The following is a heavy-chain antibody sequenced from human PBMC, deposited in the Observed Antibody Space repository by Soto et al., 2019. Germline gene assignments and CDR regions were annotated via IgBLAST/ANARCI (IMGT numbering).Heavy chain of an antibody. CDR1: GFTFSSYS. D-gene: IGHD3-10*01. V-gene: IGHV3-48*02. J-gene: IGHJ4*02. Sequence: EVQLVESGGGLVQPGGSLRLSCAASGFTFSSYSMNWVRQAPGKGLEWVSYISSSSSTIYYADSVKGRFTISRDNAKNSLYLQMNSLRDEDTAVYYCARSGAITMVRGVIDYWGQGTLVTVSS. CDR2: ISSSSSTI. CDR3: ARSGAITMVRGVIDY.